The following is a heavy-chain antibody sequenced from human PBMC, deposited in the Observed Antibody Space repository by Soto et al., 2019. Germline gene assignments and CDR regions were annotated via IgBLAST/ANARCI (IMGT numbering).Heavy chain of an antibody. J-gene: IGHJ4*02. CDR2: IKSMPDGGTT. CDR3: AADLPDWGAYAFDY. Sequence: EVQLVESRGGLVEPGGALRLSCAASGFSFTYAWLNWVRQAPGQGLEWVGRIKSMPDGGTTDYAAPVKGRFTISRDDLGNTVYLQMNSLKTEDTAVYYCAADLPDWGAYAFDYWAQGTLVTVSP. CDR1: GFSFTYAW. D-gene: IGHD3-16*01. V-gene: IGHV3-15*07.